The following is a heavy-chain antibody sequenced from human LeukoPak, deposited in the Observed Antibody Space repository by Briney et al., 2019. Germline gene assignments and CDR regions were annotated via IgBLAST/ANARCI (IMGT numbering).Heavy chain of an antibody. V-gene: IGHV3-48*02. J-gene: IGHJ4*02. CDR1: GFTFSSYS. CDR2: ISSSSSTI. Sequence: GGSLRLSCAASGFTFSSYSMNWVRQAPGKGLEWVSYISSSSSTIYYADSVKGRFTISRDNAKNSLYRQMNSLRDEDTAVYYCARETPEYDWGQGTLVTVSS. CDR3: ARETPEYD. D-gene: IGHD1-14*01.